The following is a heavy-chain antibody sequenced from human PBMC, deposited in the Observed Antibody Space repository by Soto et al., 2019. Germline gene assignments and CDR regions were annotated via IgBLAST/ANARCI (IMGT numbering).Heavy chain of an antibody. J-gene: IGHJ6*02. CDR1: GGNFGIYA. CDR3: TRDVGEQFYNSDRDV. D-gene: IGHD2-15*01. V-gene: IGHV1-69*01. CDR2: IIPTVGTT. Sequence: QVQLEQSGAEVKKPGSSVKVSCKPSGGNFGIYAITWVRQAPGQGLRWVGGIIPTVGTTHYAQKFEGRVSITADESTGTVYMELSRLTSDDTARYYCTRDVGEQFYNSDRDVWGQGNTVTVSS.